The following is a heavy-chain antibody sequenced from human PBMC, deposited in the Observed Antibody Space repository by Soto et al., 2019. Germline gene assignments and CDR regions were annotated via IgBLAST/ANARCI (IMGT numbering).Heavy chain of an antibody. D-gene: IGHD4-17*01. J-gene: IGHJ4*02. CDR2: INISNGNT. V-gene: IGHV1-3*04. Sequence: VKVSCKASGYTFKSYQIYWVRQAPGQRLECMGWINISNGNTEYSQNFQGRVTMTRDTSASTAYMELSSLRSEDTAVYYCARDTDLTLVTTLDYWGQGTPVTVSS. CDR3: ARDTDLTLVTTLDY. CDR1: GYTFKSYQ.